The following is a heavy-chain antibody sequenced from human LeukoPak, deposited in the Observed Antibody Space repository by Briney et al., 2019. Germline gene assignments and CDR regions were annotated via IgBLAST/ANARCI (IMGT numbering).Heavy chain of an antibody. D-gene: IGHD4-23*01. CDR2: INHSGST. CDR3: ARGGGYYYYYMDV. J-gene: IGHJ6*03. Sequence: SETLSLTCAVYGGSFSGYYWSWIRQPPGKGLEWIGEINHSGSTNYNPSLKSRVTISVDTSKNQFSLKLSSVTAADTAVYYCARGGGYYYYYMDVWGKGTTVTVSS. V-gene: IGHV4-34*01. CDR1: GGSFSGYY.